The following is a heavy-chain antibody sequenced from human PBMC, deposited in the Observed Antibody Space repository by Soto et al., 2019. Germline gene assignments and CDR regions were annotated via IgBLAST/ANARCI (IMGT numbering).Heavy chain of an antibody. V-gene: IGHV3-13*04. Sequence: QPGGSLRLSCAASGFTFSSYDMHWVRQVPGKGLEWVSSITTGDDTSYPDSVQGRFTISRENAKNSLYLQMNNLRAGDTAIYYCARVAQDFGALDIWGQGTTVTVSS. CDR2: ITTGDDT. D-gene: IGHD3-16*01. CDR3: ARVAQDFGALDI. J-gene: IGHJ3*02. CDR1: GFTFSSYD.